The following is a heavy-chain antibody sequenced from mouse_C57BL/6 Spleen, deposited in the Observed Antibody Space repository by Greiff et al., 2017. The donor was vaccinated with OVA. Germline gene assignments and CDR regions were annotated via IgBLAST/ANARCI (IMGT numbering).Heavy chain of an antibody. D-gene: IGHD2-14*01. Sequence: QVQLKQSGAELVRPGTSVKVSCKASGYAFTNYLIEWVKQRPGQGLEWIGVINPGSGGTNYNEKFKGKATLTADKSSSTSFMQLSSLTSEASAVYFCARVGYRDYAMDYCGQGTSVTVSS. CDR1: GYAFTNYL. V-gene: IGHV1-54*01. CDR3: ARVGYRDYAMDY. CDR2: INPGSGGT. J-gene: IGHJ4*01.